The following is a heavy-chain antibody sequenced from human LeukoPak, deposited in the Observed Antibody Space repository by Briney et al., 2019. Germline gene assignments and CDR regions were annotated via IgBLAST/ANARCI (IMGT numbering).Heavy chain of an antibody. V-gene: IGHV3-23*01. Sequence: GGSLRLSFAASGFTLCRYAMSWVRQAPGKGLEWVSSISGSGGSTYYADSVKGRFTISRDNSKNTLYLQMNSLRAEDTAVYYCARGGSRYFHNWGQGTLVTVST. CDR1: GFTLCRYA. D-gene: IGHD3-10*01. J-gene: IGHJ4*02. CDR2: ISGSGGST. CDR3: ARGGSRYFHN.